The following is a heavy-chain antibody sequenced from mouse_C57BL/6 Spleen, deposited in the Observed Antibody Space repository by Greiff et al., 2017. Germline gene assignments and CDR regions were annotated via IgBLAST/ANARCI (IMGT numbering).Heavy chain of an antibody. D-gene: IGHD2-5*01. CDR3: ARSGYSNYEGFAY. CDR1: GYSFTGYY. J-gene: IGHJ3*01. CDR2: INPSTGGT. V-gene: IGHV1-42*01. Sequence: VQLQQSGPELVKPGASVKISCKASGYSFTGYYMNWVKQSPEQSLEWIGEINPSTGGTTYNQKFKAKATLTVDKSSSTAYMQLKSLTSEDSAVYYCARSGYSNYEGFAYWGQGTLVTVSA.